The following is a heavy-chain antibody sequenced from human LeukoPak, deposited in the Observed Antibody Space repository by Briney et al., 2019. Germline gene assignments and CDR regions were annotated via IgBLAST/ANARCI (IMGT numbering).Heavy chain of an antibody. CDR2: IIPIFGTA. D-gene: IGHD5-18*01. V-gene: IGHV1-69*13. J-gene: IGHJ4*02. Sequence: SVTVSFKASGGTFISYAISWVRQPPGQGLEWMGGIIPIFGTANYAQKFQGRVTITADESTSTAYMELSSLRSEDTAVYYCARDRTAIQLWSGEFDYWGQGTLVTVSS. CDR3: ARDRTAIQLWSGEFDY. CDR1: GGTFISYA.